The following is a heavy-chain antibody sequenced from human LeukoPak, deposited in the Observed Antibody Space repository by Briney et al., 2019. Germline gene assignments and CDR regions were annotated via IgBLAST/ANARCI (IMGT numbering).Heavy chain of an antibody. V-gene: IGHV3-23*01. CDR3: AKDLRNGDAYGFLDS. Sequence: GGSLRLSCATPGFTFSSRGMSWVRQAPDRGLEWVSSIHSEGDKTYYADSVKGRFIISRDNSKNTLFLQMDSLRVEDTAIYYCAKDLRNGDAYGFLDSWGQGTLVTVSS. J-gene: IGHJ4*02. CDR2: IHSEGDKT. CDR1: GFTFSSRG. D-gene: IGHD2-21*02.